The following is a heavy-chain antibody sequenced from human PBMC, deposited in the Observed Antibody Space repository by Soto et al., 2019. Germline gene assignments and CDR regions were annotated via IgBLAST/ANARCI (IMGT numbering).Heavy chain of an antibody. V-gene: IGHV5-51*01. Sequence: PGESLKISCKDSGYSFTSYWIGWVRQMPGKGLEWMGIIYPGDSDTRYSPSFQGQVTISADKSISTAYLQWSSLKASDTAMYYCARQRYCSSTSCPSYYYYGMDVWGQGTTVTV. J-gene: IGHJ6*02. CDR1: GYSFTSYW. CDR2: IYPGDSDT. D-gene: IGHD2-2*01. CDR3: ARQRYCSSTSCPSYYYYGMDV.